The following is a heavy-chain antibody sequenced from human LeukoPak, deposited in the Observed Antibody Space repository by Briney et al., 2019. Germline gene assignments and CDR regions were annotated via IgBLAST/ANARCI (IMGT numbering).Heavy chain of an antibody. D-gene: IGHD3-3*01. V-gene: IGHV3-30*02. Sequence: GGSLRLSCAASGFTFSSYGMHWVRQAPGKGLEWVAFIRYDGSNKYYADSVKGRFTISRDNSKNTLYLQMNSLRTEDAAVYYCAKDLSKGLLYRRGMYYFDYWGQGTLVTVSS. CDR1: GFTFSSYG. CDR2: IRYDGSNK. CDR3: AKDLSKGLLYRRGMYYFDY. J-gene: IGHJ4*02.